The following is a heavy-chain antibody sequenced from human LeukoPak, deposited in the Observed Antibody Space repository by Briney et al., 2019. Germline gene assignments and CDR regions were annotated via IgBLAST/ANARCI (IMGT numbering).Heavy chain of an antibody. Sequence: ASVTVSCKAVGYTLTGYYMHWVRQAPGQGLEWMGPINPKSGATNYAQKFQGRVTMTRDPSISPAYMERSRQRSDETAVYYCASASITYYYGSGSYYNVYPDYWGQGTLVTVSS. CDR1: GYTLTGYY. J-gene: IGHJ4*02. D-gene: IGHD3-10*01. V-gene: IGHV1-2*06. CDR2: INPKSGAT. CDR3: ASASITYYYGSGSYYNVYPDY.